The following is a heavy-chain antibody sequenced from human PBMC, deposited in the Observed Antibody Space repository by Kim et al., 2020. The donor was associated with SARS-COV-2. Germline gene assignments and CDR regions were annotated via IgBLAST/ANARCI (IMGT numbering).Heavy chain of an antibody. CDR3: ARDWGLDT. CDR2: ITYDGSNK. D-gene: IGHD3-16*01. J-gene: IGHJ5*02. V-gene: IGHV3-30-3*01. CDR1: EVTFSRYT. Sequence: GGSLRLSCAVSEVTFSRYTLVWVRQAPGKGLEWVSVITYDGSNKYYVDSVKGRFSISKDNSKNTLYLQMNSLRPEDTAVYYCARDWGLDTWGQGTLVTVSS.